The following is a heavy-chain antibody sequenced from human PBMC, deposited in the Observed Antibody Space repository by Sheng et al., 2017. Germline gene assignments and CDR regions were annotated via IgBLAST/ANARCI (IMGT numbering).Heavy chain of an antibody. J-gene: IGHJ4*02. CDR1: GFTFSGSS. V-gene: IGHV3-73*02. CDR3: TNVYYDSGGFQEGADY. CDR2: IGSKANSYAA. Sequence: EVQLVESGGGLVQPGGSLKLSCAASGFTFSGSSIHWVRQTSGKGLEWVGRIGSKANSYAAAYAASVKGRFTISRDDSKDTAYLQMNSLKTEDTAVYYCTNVYYDSGGFQEGADYWGQGTLVTVSS. D-gene: IGHD3-22*01.